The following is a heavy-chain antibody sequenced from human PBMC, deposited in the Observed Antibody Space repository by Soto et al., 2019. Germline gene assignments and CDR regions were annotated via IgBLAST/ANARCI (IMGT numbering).Heavy chain of an antibody. CDR3: ARGLITSTHRGIDY. CDR1: GFTFSSYG. J-gene: IGHJ4*02. CDR2: IWYDGSNK. D-gene: IGHD3-16*01. V-gene: IGHV3-33*01. Sequence: QVQLVESGGGVVQPGRSLRLSCAASGFTFSSYGMHWVRQAPGKGLEWVAVIWYDGSNKYYTDSVKGRFTISRDNSXNTLYLQMNSLSAEDTAVYYCARGLITSTHRGIDYWGQGTLVTVSS.